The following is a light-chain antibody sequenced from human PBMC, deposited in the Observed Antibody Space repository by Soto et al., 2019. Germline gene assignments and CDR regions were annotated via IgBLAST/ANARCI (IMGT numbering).Light chain of an antibody. V-gene: IGLV2-14*01. Sequence: QSALTQPASVSGSPGQSITISCTGTSSDVGGYNYVSWYQQHPGKAPKLMIYDVSHRPSGVSNRFSGSKSGNTASLTISGRQAEDEADYYCSSYTSSSILYVFGTGTKVTVL. CDR3: SSYTSSSILYV. J-gene: IGLJ1*01. CDR1: SSDVGGYNY. CDR2: DVS.